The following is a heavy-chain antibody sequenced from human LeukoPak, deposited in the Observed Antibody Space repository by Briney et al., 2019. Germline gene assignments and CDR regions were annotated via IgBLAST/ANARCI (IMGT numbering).Heavy chain of an antibody. CDR2: INHSGST. CDR1: GGSFSGYY. V-gene: IGHV4-34*01. D-gene: IGHD6-19*01. CDR3: AKHGYSSGWPQVPSDY. Sequence: SETLSLTCAVYGGSFSGYYWSWIRQPPGKGLGWIGEINHSGSTNYNPSLKSRVTISVDTSKNQFSLKLSSVTAADTAVYYCAKHGYSSGWPQVPSDYWGQGTLVTVYS. J-gene: IGHJ4*02.